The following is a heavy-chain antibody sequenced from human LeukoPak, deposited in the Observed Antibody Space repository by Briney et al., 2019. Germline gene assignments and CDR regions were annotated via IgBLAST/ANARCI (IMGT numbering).Heavy chain of an antibody. CDR1: GDSISSGDYY. V-gene: IGHV4-61*02. D-gene: IGHD3-9*01. J-gene: IGHJ4*02. Sequence: SQTLSLTCTVSGDSISSGDYYWSWIRQPAGKGLEWIGRISSSGSTNYNPSLKSRVTISVDTSKNQFSLKLSSVTAADTAVYYCASLVRSGRYFDWFYFDYWGQGTLVTVSS. CDR2: ISSSGST. CDR3: ASLVRSGRYFDWFYFDY.